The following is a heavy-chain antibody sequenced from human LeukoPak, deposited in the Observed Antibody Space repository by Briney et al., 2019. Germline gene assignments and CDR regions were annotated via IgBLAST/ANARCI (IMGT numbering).Heavy chain of an antibody. V-gene: IGHV3-30*02. D-gene: IGHD6-13*01. J-gene: IGHJ4*02. Sequence: PGGSLRLSCAASGFTFSSYGMHWVRQAPGKGLEWVAFIRYDGSNKYYADSVKGRFTISRDNSKNTLYLQMNSLRAEDTAVYYCAKWPSIAAAGTLDYWGQGTLVTVSS. CDR2: IRYDGSNK. CDR1: GFTFSSYG. CDR3: AKWPSIAAAGTLDY.